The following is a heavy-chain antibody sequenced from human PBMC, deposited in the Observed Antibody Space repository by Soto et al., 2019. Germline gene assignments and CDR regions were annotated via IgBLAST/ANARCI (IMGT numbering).Heavy chain of an antibody. D-gene: IGHD3-22*01. Sequence: SETLSLTSTVYGGSISSSSYYWGWIRQQPGKGREGIWSIYYNGSTYYTPSLKSRVTISVDTSKNPFSLKLSSVTAADTAVYYCATTRLSNYYDSSGPRRGSFDYWGQGTLVTVSS. CDR1: GGSISSSSYY. J-gene: IGHJ4*02. CDR3: ATTRLSNYYDSSGPRRGSFDY. CDR2: IYYNGST. V-gene: IGHV4-39*01.